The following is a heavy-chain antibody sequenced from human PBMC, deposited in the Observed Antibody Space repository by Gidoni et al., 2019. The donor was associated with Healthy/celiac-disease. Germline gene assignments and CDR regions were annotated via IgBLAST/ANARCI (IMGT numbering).Heavy chain of an antibody. V-gene: IGHV4-39*07. D-gene: IGHD3-3*01. J-gene: IGHJ4*02. CDR2: IYYSGST. Sequence: QLQLQESGPGLVKPSETLSLTCTVSGGSISSSSYYWGWIRQPPGKGLEWIGSIYYSGSTYYNPSLKSRVTISVDTSKNQFSLKLSSVTAADTAVYYCARDLRGGYYDFWSGYYTHFDYWGQGTLVTVSS. CDR3: ARDLRGGYYDFWSGYYTHFDY. CDR1: GGSISSSSYY.